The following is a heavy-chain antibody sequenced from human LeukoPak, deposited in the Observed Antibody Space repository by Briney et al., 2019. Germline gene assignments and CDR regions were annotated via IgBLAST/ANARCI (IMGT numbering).Heavy chain of an antibody. V-gene: IGHV3-66*02. D-gene: IGHD4-11*01. CDR3: ARVRGGDYSRSFGP. Sequence: GGSLRLSCAASGFTVSSNYMSWVRQAPGRGLEWVSVIYSGGSAYYADSVKGRFTISRDGSKNTLYLQMNSLRAEDTAVYYCARVRGGDYSRSFGPWGQGTLVTVSS. CDR2: IYSGGSA. CDR1: GFTVSSNY. J-gene: IGHJ5*02.